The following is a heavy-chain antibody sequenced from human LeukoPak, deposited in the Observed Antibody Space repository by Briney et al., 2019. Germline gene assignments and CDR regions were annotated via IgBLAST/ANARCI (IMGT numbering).Heavy chain of an antibody. D-gene: IGHD3-10*01. V-gene: IGHV4-4*02. CDR3: ARDRDGGFGSGSPYFDY. Sequence: SGTLSLTCAVSGGSISSSWWSWVRQPPGKGLEWIGYIYYSGSTYYNPSLKSRVTISVDTSKNQFSLKLSSVTPADTAVYYCARDRDGGFGSGSPYFDYWGQGTLVTVSS. CDR1: GGSISSSW. J-gene: IGHJ4*02. CDR2: IYYSGST.